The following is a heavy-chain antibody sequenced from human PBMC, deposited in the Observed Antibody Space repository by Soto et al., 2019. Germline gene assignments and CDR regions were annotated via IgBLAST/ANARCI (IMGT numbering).Heavy chain of an antibody. CDR3: AREWAVKLRYFDWSPTGVDY. J-gene: IGHJ4*02. CDR1: GFTFSSYA. D-gene: IGHD3-9*01. Sequence: PGGSLRLSCAASGFTFSSYAMHWVRQAPGKGLEWVAVISYDGSNKYYADSVKGRFTISRDNSKNTLYLQMNSLRAEDTAVYYCAREWAVKLRYFDWSPTGVDYWGQGTLVTVSS. CDR2: ISYDGSNK. V-gene: IGHV3-30-3*01.